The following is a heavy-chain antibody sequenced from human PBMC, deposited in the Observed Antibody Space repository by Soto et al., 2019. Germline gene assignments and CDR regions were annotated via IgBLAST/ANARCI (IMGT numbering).Heavy chain of an antibody. V-gene: IGHV1-2*04. Sequence: QVQLVQSGAEVRKPGASVTVSCRSSGDSFNDYYIHWVRQAPGQGFEWMGWINPNGGVTKYAQKFKGWVSMTRDTSIRTVYMQLSRLRSDDTAGYYCARESGGATATLDYYYFYMDVWGTGTTVTVSS. CDR2: INPNGGVT. J-gene: IGHJ6*03. CDR3: ARESGGATATLDYYYFYMDV. CDR1: GDSFNDYY. D-gene: IGHD5-12*01.